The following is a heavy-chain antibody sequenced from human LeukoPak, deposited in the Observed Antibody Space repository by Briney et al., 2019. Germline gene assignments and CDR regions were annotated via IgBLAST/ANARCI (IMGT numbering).Heavy chain of an antibody. CDR3: AKGSSRSSGYYRGYDAFDI. D-gene: IGHD3-22*01. CDR1: GFTFSSYG. CDR2: ISYDGSNK. Sequence: GGSLRLSCAASGFTFSSYGMHWVRQAPGKGLEWVAVISYDGSNKYYADSVKGRFTISRDNSKNTLYLQMNSLRAEDTAVYYCAKGSSRSSGYYRGYDAFDIWGQGTMVTVSS. J-gene: IGHJ3*02. V-gene: IGHV3-30*18.